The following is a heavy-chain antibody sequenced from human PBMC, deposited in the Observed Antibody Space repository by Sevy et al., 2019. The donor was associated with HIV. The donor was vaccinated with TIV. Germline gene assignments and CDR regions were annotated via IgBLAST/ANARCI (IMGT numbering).Heavy chain of an antibody. CDR3: TTDWKNRGLSALLDY. J-gene: IGHJ4*02. CDR2: IKSKTDGGTT. Sequence: GGSLRLSCAASGFTFSNAWMSWVRQAPGKGLEWVGRIKSKTDGGTTDYAAPVKGRFTISRDDSKNTMYLQMNSLKTEDTAIYYCTTDWKNRGLSALLDYWGQGTLVTVSS. V-gene: IGHV3-15*01. D-gene: IGHD3-10*01. CDR1: GFTFSNAW.